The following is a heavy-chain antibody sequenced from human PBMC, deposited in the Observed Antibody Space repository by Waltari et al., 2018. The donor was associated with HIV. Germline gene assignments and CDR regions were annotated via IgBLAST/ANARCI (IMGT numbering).Heavy chain of an antibody. CDR1: GYAFTAYD. Sequence: QVQLVQSGAEVRTPGASVKVSCKTSGYAFTAYDINWVRRAAGQGLEWMGWLSPKSGKTGSGHRFKDRVTMTRNASTSTVFLELSGLEPQDTAVYYCTNGRPGAIFGDQWGQGTQVTVSS. CDR3: TNGRPGAIFGDQ. V-gene: IGHV1-8*01. CDR2: LSPKSGKT. D-gene: IGHD3-3*01. J-gene: IGHJ5*02.